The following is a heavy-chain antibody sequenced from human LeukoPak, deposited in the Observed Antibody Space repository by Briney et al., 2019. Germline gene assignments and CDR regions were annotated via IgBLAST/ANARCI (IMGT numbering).Heavy chain of an antibody. D-gene: IGHD3-10*01. J-gene: IGHJ4*02. CDR1: GFTFSYYW. CDR2: IKQDGSES. V-gene: IGHV3-7*02. CDR3: ARFPGADYFDY. Sequence: GGSLRLSCAASGFTFSYYWMSWVRQAPGKGLEWVANIKQDGSESYYVDSLKDRFTISRDNPKNSLYLQMNSLRAEDTAVYYCARFPGADYFDYWGQGTLVTVSS.